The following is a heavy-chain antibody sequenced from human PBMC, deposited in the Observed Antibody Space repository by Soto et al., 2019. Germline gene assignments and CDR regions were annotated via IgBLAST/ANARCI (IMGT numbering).Heavy chain of an antibody. Sequence: GESLKISCKGSGYSFTSYWIGWVRQMPGKGLEGMGIIYPGDSDTRYSPSFQGQVTISADKSISTAYLQWSSLKASDTAMYYCARHPTRSLYGDYVRRYYYYGMDVWGQGTTVTVSS. CDR1: GYSFTSYW. J-gene: IGHJ6*02. D-gene: IGHD4-17*01. CDR3: ARHPTRSLYGDYVRRYYYYGMDV. CDR2: IYPGDSDT. V-gene: IGHV5-51*01.